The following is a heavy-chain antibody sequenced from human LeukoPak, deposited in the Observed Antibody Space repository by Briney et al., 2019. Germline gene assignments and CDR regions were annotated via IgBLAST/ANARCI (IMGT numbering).Heavy chain of an antibody. CDR2: ISGSGGST. V-gene: IGHV3-23*01. CDR3: AKDRISKTYYYYGMDV. Sequence: GGSLRLSCAASGFTFSSYAMSWVRQAPGKGLEWVSSISGSGGSTYYADSVKGRFTISRDNSKNTLYLQMNSLSAEDTAVYYCAKDRISKTYYYYGMDVWGQGTTVTVSS. CDR1: GFTFSSYA. D-gene: IGHD1-14*01. J-gene: IGHJ6*02.